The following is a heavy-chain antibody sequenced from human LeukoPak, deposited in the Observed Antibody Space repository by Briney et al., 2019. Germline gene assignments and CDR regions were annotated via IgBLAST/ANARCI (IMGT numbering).Heavy chain of an antibody. CDR2: IKGDESAK. CDR1: GFTFSSYA. CDR3: ARDRIAAAGTDYDY. J-gene: IGHJ4*02. D-gene: IGHD6-13*01. Sequence: GGSLRLSCAASGFTFSSYAMSWVRQAPGKGLEWVANIKGDESAKYYVDSVKGRFTISRDNAYNLLYLQMNSLRAEDTAVYYCARDRIAAAGTDYDYWGQGALVTVSS. V-gene: IGHV3-7*01.